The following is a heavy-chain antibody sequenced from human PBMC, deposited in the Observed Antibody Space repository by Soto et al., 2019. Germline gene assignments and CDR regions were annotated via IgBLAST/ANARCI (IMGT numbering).Heavy chain of an antibody. CDR1: GDSISGSSFY. CDR3: ARHEVGITIFGVVTP. CDR2: MSKSGTT. D-gene: IGHD3-3*01. J-gene: IGHJ6*04. Sequence: QLQLQESGPGLVKPSETLSLTCSVSGDSISGSSFYWGWIRLPPGKGLEWIGCMSKSGTTHYNPSLKSRVTISVDTSKNQFSLKLSSVTAADTAVYYCARHEVGITIFGVVTPWGKGTTVTVSS. V-gene: IGHV4-39*01.